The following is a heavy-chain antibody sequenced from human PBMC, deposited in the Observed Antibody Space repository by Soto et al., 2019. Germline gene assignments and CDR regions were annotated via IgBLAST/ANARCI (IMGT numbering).Heavy chain of an antibody. Sequence: GGSLRLSCAASGFTFSDHHMDWVRQAPGKGLEWVGRSRNKARSYTTEYAASVAGRFSASRDDSKNLLFLQLDSLKTDDTAVYYCARLQISGGYYFMDVWGQGTTVTVS. CDR2: SRNKARSYTT. CDR1: GFTFSDHH. CDR3: ARLQISGGYYFMDV. D-gene: IGHD3-10*01. V-gene: IGHV3-72*01. J-gene: IGHJ6*02.